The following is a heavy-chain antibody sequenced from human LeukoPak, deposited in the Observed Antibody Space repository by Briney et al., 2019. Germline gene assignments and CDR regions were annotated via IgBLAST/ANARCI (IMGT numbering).Heavy chain of an antibody. D-gene: IGHD4-17*01. Sequence: PSETLSLTCTVSGGSISSSSYYWGWIRQPPGKGLEWIGSIYYSGSTYYNPSLKSRVTISVDTSKNQFSLKLSSVTAADTAVYYCARDLGDYVTYGYGMDVWGQGTTVTVSS. V-gene: IGHV4-39*07. CDR1: GGSISSSSYY. CDR3: ARDLGDYVTYGYGMDV. J-gene: IGHJ6*02. CDR2: IYYSGST.